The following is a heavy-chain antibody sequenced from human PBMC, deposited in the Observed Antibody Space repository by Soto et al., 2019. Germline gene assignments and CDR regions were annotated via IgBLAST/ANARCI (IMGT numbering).Heavy chain of an antibody. CDR1: GFTFSSYG. Sequence: QVQLVGSGGGVVQPGRSLRLSCAASGFTFSSYGMHWVRQAPGKGLEWVAIIWYDGSNNYYAESVKGRFTISRDNSKKTLYLQMNSLRAEDTAVYYCARDKAGYNSGWYFYGMDVWGQGTTVTVSS. CDR3: ARDKAGYNSGWYFYGMDV. CDR2: IWYDGSNN. V-gene: IGHV3-33*01. D-gene: IGHD6-19*01. J-gene: IGHJ6*02.